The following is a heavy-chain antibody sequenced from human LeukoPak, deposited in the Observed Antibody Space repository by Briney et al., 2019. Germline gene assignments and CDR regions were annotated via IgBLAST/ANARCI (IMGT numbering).Heavy chain of an antibody. J-gene: IGHJ3*02. CDR3: AKPIVEWLYGTHIPGRQVRAFDI. Sequence: GGSLRLSCAASGFTFSSYGMHWVRQAPGKGLEWVAVIWYDGSNKYYADSVKGRFTISRDNSKNTLYLQMNSLRAEDTAVYYCAKPIVEWLYGTHIPGRQVRAFDIWGQGTMVTVSS. CDR2: IWYDGSNK. D-gene: IGHD3-3*01. CDR1: GFTFSSYG. V-gene: IGHV3-33*06.